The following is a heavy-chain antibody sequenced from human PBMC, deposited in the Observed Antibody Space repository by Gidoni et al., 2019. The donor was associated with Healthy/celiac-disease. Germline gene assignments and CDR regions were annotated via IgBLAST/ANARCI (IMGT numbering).Heavy chain of an antibody. V-gene: IGHV3-21*01. D-gene: IGHD2-21*01. Sequence: EVQLVESGGGLVKPGGSLRLSCAASGFTFSSYSMNWVRQAPGKGLEWVSSISSRSSYIYYADSVKGRFTISRDNAKNSLYLQMNSLRAEDTAVYYCARDGAYCGGDCYSGIDYRGQGTLVTVSS. CDR3: ARDGAYCGGDCYSGIDY. CDR2: ISSRSSYI. CDR1: GFTFSSYS. J-gene: IGHJ4*02.